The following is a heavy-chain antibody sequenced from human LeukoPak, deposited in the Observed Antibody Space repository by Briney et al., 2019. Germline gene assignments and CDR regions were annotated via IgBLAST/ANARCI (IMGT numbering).Heavy chain of an antibody. Sequence: ASVKVSCKASGYTFTGYYMHWVRQAPGQGLEWMGWINGNNGDKKYAQKFQGRVTMTRDTSISTAYMELSRLRSDDTAMYYCAREISGYSDYWGQGTLVTVSS. CDR3: AREISGYSDY. CDR2: INGNNGDK. CDR1: GYTFTGYY. J-gene: IGHJ4*02. V-gene: IGHV1-2*02. D-gene: IGHD3-22*01.